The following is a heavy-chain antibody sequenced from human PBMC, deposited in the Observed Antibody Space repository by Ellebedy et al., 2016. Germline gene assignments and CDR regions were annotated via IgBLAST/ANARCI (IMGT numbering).Heavy chain of an antibody. CDR1: GFTLSSYS. Sequence: GESLKISXAASGFTLSSYSMNWVRPAPGKGLEWVSSITSGSTYIYYADSVKGRFTISRDNAKNSVYLQMNRLRAEDTAVYYCRQGHYANYWGQGTMVTVSS. D-gene: IGHD4-17*01. CDR2: ITSGSTYI. V-gene: IGHV3-21*04. J-gene: IGHJ4*02. CDR3: RQGHYANY.